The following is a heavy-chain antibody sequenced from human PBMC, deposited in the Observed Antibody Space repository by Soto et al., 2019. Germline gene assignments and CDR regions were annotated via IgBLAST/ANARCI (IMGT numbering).Heavy chain of an antibody. D-gene: IGHD3-16*02. V-gene: IGHV4-61*01. CDR3: ARDGGQGRGVIGHY. Sequence: SDTLSLTCTVSGDSVNSENSYWNWIRQAPGKGPELIGYIYYNGGTNYNPSLKSRATILLDTSTNQFSLTLTSVTAADTAVYYCARDGGQGRGVIGHYWGRGILVTVSS. J-gene: IGHJ4*02. CDR2: IYYNGGT. CDR1: GDSVNSENSY.